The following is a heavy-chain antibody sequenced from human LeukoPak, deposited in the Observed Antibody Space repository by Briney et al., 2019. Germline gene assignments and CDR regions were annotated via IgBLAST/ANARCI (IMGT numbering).Heavy chain of an antibody. CDR2: IYYSGST. D-gene: IGHD6-19*01. CDR1: GGSISSSSYY. Sequence: SETLSLTCTVSGGSISSSSYYWGWIRQPPGKGLEWIGSIYYSGSTYYNPSLKSRVTISVDTSKNQFSLKLSSVTAADTAIYYCARVAGWHWFDPWGQGTLVTVSS. V-gene: IGHV4-39*07. J-gene: IGHJ5*02. CDR3: ARVAGWHWFDP.